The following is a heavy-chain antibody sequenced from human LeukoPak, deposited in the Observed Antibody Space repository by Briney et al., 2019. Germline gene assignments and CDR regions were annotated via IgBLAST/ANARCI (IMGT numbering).Heavy chain of an antibody. Sequence: GGSLRLSCAASGFSLSGYGMHWVRQAPGKGLEWGAVVSYDGSKKYYADSVKGRFTISRDNSKNTQYLEMNSLKVEDTAVYYCARVRAAHYYDYWGQGTLVTVSS. CDR2: VSYDGSKK. V-gene: IGHV3-30-3*01. J-gene: IGHJ4*02. CDR1: GFSLSGYG. D-gene: IGHD6-6*01. CDR3: ARVRAAHYYDY.